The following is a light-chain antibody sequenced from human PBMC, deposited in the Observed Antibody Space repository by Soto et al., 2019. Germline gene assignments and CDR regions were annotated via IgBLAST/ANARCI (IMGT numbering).Light chain of an antibody. V-gene: IGKV3-20*01. Sequence: IVLTQSPGTLSLSPGERATLSCRASQSVGSVYLAWYQQKPGQAPRLLIYGASIRATGIPDRFTGSGSGTHFTLTISRLEPEDFALYYCQQYTTSPFTFGPGTKVDVK. CDR1: QSVGSVY. J-gene: IGKJ3*01. CDR2: GAS. CDR3: QQYTTSPFT.